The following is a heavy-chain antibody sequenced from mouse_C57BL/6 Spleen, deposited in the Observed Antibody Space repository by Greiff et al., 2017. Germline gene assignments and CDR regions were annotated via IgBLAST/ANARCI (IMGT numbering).Heavy chain of an antibody. CDR1: GYTFTSYW. D-gene: IGHD1-1*01. J-gene: IGHJ2*01. CDR2: IYPGSGST. V-gene: IGHV1-55*01. Sequence: QVQLQQPGAELVKPGASVTMSCKASGYTFTSYWITWVKQRPGQGLEWIGDIYPGSGSTNYNEKFKSKATLTVDTSSSTAYMQLSSLTSEDSAVYYCARRRNYYGSYFDYWGQGTTLTVSS. CDR3: ARRRNYYGSYFDY.